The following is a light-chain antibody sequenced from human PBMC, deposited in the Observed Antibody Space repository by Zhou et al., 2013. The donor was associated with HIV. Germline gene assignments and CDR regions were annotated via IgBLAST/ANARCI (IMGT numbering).Light chain of an antibody. CDR1: HSISSW. J-gene: IGKJ2*01. V-gene: IGKV1-5*03. CDR2: KAS. Sequence: DIQMTQSPSTLSASVGDRVTITCRASHSISSWLAWYQQKPGKAPKLLISKASSLESGVPSRFSGSGSETEFTLTITSLQPDDSATYYCQQYNDYYTFGQGTKVEIK. CDR3: QQYNDYYT.